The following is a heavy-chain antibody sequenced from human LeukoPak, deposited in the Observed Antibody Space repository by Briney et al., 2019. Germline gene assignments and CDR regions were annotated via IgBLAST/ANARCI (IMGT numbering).Heavy chain of an antibody. V-gene: IGHV3-7*03. CDR3: ARDSSAMVSYYYGMDV. CDR2: IKQDGSEK. J-gene: IGHJ6*02. D-gene: IGHD5-18*01. CDR1: GFTFSSYW. Sequence: GGSLRLSCAASGFTFSSYWMSWVRQAPGEGLEWVANIKQDGSEKYYVDSVKGRFTISRDNAKNSLYLQMNSLRAEDTAVYYCARDSSAMVSYYYGMDVWGQGTTVTVSS.